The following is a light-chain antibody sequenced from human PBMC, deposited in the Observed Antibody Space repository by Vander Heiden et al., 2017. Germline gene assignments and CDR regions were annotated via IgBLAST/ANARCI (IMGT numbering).Light chain of an antibody. Sequence: QSALTQPASVSGSPGQTLTISCTGTSSDVGAYNNVSWYQHHPGKAPKLMIYDVSDRPSGVSNRFSGSKSGNTASLTISGLQAEDEADYYCSSYTSTNTYVFGTGTKVTVL. CDR1: SSDVGAYNN. CDR3: SSYTSTNTYV. CDR2: DVS. J-gene: IGLJ1*01. V-gene: IGLV2-14*03.